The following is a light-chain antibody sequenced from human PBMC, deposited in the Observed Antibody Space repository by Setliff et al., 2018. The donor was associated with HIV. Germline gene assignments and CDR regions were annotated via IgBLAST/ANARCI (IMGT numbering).Light chain of an antibody. V-gene: IGLV2-14*01. J-gene: IGLJ1*01. CDR1: SSDVGGSNY. CDR2: EVS. Sequence: QPVLSQPASVSGSPGQSITISCTGTSSDVGGSNYVSWYQQHPGKAPKLMIYEVSNRPSWVSNRFSGSKSGNTASLTISGLQAEDEADYYCSSYTFSSTPYVFGTGTKVTVL. CDR3: SSYTFSSTPYV.